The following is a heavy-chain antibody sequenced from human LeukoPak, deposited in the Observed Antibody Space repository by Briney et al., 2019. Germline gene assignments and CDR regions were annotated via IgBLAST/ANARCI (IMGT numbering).Heavy chain of an antibody. V-gene: IGHV3-23*01. CDR2: ISGSGGRI. Sequence: AGGSLRLSCTASGFTFSSYAMSWVRQAPGKGLEWVSDISGSGGRIYYADSVKGRFTISRDNSKNTLYLQMNSLRAEDTAAYYCAKEGRSSWYFHEVDYWGQGTLVAVSS. CDR3: AKEGRSSWYFHEVDY. CDR1: GFTFSSYA. J-gene: IGHJ4*02. D-gene: IGHD6-13*01.